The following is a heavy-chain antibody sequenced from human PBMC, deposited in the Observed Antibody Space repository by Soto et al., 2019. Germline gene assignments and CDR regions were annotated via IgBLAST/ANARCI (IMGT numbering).Heavy chain of an antibody. CDR3: ASHYGDWAYFDY. Sequence: HVQLVQSGAEVKKPGASVKVSCKASGYTFTSYIMHWVRQAPGHGLEWMGIINPNGGSTSYAQKFQGRVTMTRDTSTSTVYMELSSLRSEDTAVYYCASHYGDWAYFDYWAREPWSPSPQ. CDR2: INPNGGST. CDR1: GYTFTSYI. V-gene: IGHV1-46*01. J-gene: IGHJ4*02. D-gene: IGHD4-17*01.